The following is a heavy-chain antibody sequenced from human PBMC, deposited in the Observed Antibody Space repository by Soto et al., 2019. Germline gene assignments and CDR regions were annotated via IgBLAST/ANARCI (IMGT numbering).Heavy chain of an antibody. V-gene: IGHV3-53*01. CDR2: IYSGGST. Sequence: GGSLRLSCAASGFTVSSNYMSWVRQAPGKGLEWVSVIYSGGSTYYADSVKGRFTISRDNSKNTLYLQMNSLRAEDTAVYYCASYSSSSVAFDIWGQGTMVTVSS. J-gene: IGHJ3*02. D-gene: IGHD6-6*01. CDR1: GFTVSSNY. CDR3: ASYSSSSVAFDI.